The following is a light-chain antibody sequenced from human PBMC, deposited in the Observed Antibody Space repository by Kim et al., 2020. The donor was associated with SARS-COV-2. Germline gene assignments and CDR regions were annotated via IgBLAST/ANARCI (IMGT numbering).Light chain of an antibody. J-gene: IGLJ1*01. CDR1: SNDGGGYNY. Sequence: QSVNNSCTGRSNDGGGYNYVAWDQQRPGKAPKLMIYDVTKRPSGVPERLSGSKSGNTASLTISGLQAEDEADYYCCSYAGSYTNYVFGTGTKVTVL. CDR3: CSYAGSYTNYV. CDR2: DVT. V-gene: IGLV2-11*01.